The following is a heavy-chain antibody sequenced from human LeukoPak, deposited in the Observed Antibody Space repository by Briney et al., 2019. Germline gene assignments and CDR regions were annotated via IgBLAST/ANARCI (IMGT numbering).Heavy chain of an antibody. J-gene: IGHJ4*02. CDR2: INPNSGGT. CDR1: GYTFTGYY. CDR3: ASGRGRYYDFWSGHQGYFDY. V-gene: IGHV1-2*02. Sequence: GASVKVSCKASGYTFTGYYMHWVRQAPGQGLEWMGWINPNSGGTNYAQKFQGRVTMTRNTSISTAYMELSRLRSDDTAVYYCASGRGRYYDFWSGHQGYFDYWGQGTLVTASS. D-gene: IGHD3-3*01.